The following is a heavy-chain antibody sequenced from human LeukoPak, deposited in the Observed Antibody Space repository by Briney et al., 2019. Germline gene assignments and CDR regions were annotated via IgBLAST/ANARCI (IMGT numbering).Heavy chain of an antibody. V-gene: IGHV1-69*10. D-gene: IGHD3/OR15-3a*01. CDR3: AAGGLDQTRAEYFQH. J-gene: IGHJ1*01. CDR2: IIPILGIA. CDR1: GGTFSIYA. Sequence: SVNVSFKASGGTFSIYAISWVRQAPGQGLEWMGRIIPILGIANYAQKFQGRVTITADKSTSTAYMELSSLRSEDTAVYYCAAGGLDQTRAEYFQHWGQGTLVTVSS.